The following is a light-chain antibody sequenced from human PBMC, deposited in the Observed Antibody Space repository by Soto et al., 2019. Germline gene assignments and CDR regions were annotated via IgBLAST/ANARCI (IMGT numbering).Light chain of an antibody. CDR2: ATS. V-gene: IGKV3-20*01. CDR3: QQYFASSWT. CDR1: QSIDSKY. Sequence: EIVLTQSPGTLSRSPGERDTLSCRASQSIDSKYLAWYQHKPGQAPRLLIYATSSRATGIPDRFGGSGSGTDFTLTINRLEPEDFALYYCQQYFASSWTFGQGTKVDIK. J-gene: IGKJ1*01.